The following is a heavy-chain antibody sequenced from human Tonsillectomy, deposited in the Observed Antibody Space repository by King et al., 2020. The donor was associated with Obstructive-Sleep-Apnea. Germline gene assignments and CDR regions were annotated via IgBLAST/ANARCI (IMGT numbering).Heavy chain of an antibody. D-gene: IGHD3-22*01. CDR2: IRWNSGSI. V-gene: IGHV3-9*01. CDR3: TKGYYDTNGYYFDY. J-gene: IGHJ4*02. CDR1: GFTFDDYA. Sequence: VQLVESGGGLGQPGRSLRLSCATSGFTFDDYAMHWVRQAPGTGLEWVSGIRWNSGSICYADSVKGRFTISRDNAKNSLYLQMNSLRPEDTAFYYCTKGYYDTNGYYFDYWGQGTLVTVSS.